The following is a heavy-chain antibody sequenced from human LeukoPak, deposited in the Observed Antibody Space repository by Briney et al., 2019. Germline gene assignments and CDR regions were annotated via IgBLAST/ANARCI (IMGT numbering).Heavy chain of an antibody. Sequence: GGSLRLSCVASGFTFSGHWVHWVRQAPGKGLEWVSSISSSSSYIYYADSVKGRFTISRDNAKNSLYLQMNSLRAEDTAVYYCARDVTMVRGAGYGMDVWGQGTTVTVSS. V-gene: IGHV3-21*01. CDR2: ISSSSSYI. D-gene: IGHD3-10*01. CDR3: ARDVTMVRGAGYGMDV. CDR1: GFTFSGHW. J-gene: IGHJ6*02.